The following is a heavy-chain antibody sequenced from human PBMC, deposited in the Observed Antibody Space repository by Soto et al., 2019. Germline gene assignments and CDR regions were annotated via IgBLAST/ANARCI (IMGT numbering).Heavy chain of an antibody. Sequence: SETLSLTCTVSGGSISSYYWSWIRQPPGKGLEWIGYIYYSGSTNYNPSLKSRVTISVDTSKNQFSLKLSSVTAADTAVYYCARGTYYDILTAPDAFDIWGQGTMVTVSS. J-gene: IGHJ3*02. CDR1: GGSISSYY. D-gene: IGHD3-9*01. V-gene: IGHV4-59*01. CDR2: IYYSGST. CDR3: ARGTYYDILTAPDAFDI.